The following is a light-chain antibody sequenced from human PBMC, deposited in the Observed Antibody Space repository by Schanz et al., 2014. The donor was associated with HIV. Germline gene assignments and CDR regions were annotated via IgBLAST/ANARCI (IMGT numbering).Light chain of an antibody. CDR1: QGISSY. Sequence: IQLTQSPSSLSASVGDRVTITCRASQGISSYLAWYQQKPGKAPNLLIYAASTLQSGVPSRFSGSGSGTDFTLTISSLQPEDFATYYCQQLNSYPPRLTFGGGTKVEIK. CDR3: QQLNSYPPRLT. CDR2: AAS. V-gene: IGKV1-9*01. J-gene: IGKJ4*01.